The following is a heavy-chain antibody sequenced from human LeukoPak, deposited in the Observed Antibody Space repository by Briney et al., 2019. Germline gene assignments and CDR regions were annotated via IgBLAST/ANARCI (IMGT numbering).Heavy chain of an antibody. Sequence: GGSLRLSCAASGFTFSSYWMHWVRQVPGKGLVWVPRINSDGSSTIYADSVKGRFTISRDNAKNTLYVQMNSLRAEDTAVYYCSTGSGHAFDIWGRGTMVTVSS. D-gene: IGHD3-10*01. CDR2: INSDGSST. V-gene: IGHV3-74*01. J-gene: IGHJ3*02. CDR1: GFTFSSYW. CDR3: STGSGHAFDI.